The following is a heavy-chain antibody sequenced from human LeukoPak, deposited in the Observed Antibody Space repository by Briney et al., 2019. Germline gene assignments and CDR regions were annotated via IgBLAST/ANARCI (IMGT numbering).Heavy chain of an antibody. CDR2: INPNSGGT. J-gene: IGHJ5*02. CDR1: GYTFTGYY. CDR3: ARELVDEDWFDP. D-gene: IGHD2-2*01. V-gene: IGHV1-2*02. Sequence: ASVKASCKASGYTFTGYYMHWVRQAPGQGLEWMGWINPNSGGTNYAQKFQGRVTMTRDTSISTAYMELSRLRSDDTAVYYCARELVDEDWFDPWGQGTLVTVSS.